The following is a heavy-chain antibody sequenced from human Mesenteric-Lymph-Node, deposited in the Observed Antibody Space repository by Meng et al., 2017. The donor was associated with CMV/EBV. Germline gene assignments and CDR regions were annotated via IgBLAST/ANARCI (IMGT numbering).Heavy chain of an antibody. CDR3: AAQWLLLGAFDY. V-gene: IGHV3-23*01. CDR1: GVTFSSYA. CDR2: ISGDGGST. J-gene: IGHJ4*02. D-gene: IGHD3-22*01. Sequence: SCAASGVTFSSYAMSWVRQAPGKGLEWVSVISGDGGSTDYADSVKGRFTISRDNSKNTLYLQMNSLRAEDTAVYYCAAQWLLLGAFDYWGQGTLVTVSS.